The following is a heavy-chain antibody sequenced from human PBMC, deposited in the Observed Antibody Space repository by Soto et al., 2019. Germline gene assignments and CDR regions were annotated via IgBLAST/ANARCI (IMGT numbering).Heavy chain of an antibody. CDR3: ARDRDYGDYEWSLSY. V-gene: IGHV3-30*03. CDR1: GFTFSSYG. D-gene: IGHD4-17*01. Sequence: PGGSLRLSCAASGFTFSSYGMHWVRQAPGKGLEWVAVISYDGSNKYYADSVKGRFTISRDNSKNTLYLQINSLRAEDTAVYYCARDRDYGDYEWSLSYWGQGTLVTVSS. J-gene: IGHJ4*02. CDR2: ISYDGSNK.